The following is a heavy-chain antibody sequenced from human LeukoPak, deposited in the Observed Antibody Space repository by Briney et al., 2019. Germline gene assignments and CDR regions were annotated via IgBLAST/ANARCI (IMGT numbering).Heavy chain of an antibody. CDR2: INTNTGNP. D-gene: IGHD4-11*01. J-gene: IGHJ5*02. Sequence: ASVKVSCKASGYTFTNYAMNWVRQAPGQGLEWMGWINTNTGNPTYAQGFTGRFVFSLDTSVSTAYLQISSLRAEDTAVYYCARVQDYSNYGWFDPWGQGTLVTVSS. CDR3: ARVQDYSNYGWFDP. V-gene: IGHV7-4-1*02. CDR1: GYTFTNYA.